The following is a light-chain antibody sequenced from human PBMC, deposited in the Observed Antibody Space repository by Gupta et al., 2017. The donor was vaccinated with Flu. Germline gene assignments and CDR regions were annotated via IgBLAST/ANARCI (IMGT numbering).Light chain of an antibody. CDR2: RNN. CDR3: AAWDDSLSGV. Sequence: QSVLTQPPSASGTPGQRVTISCSGSSSNIGSNYVYWYQQLPGTAPKLLIYRNNQRPSGVPDRFSGSESGTSASLAISGLRSEDEADYYCAAWDDSLSGVFGGGTKLT. CDR1: SSNIGSNY. J-gene: IGLJ3*02. V-gene: IGLV1-47*01.